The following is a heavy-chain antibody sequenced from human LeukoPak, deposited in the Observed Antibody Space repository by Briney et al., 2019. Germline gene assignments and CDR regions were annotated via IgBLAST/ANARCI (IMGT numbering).Heavy chain of an antibody. J-gene: IGHJ4*02. V-gene: IGHV1-18*01. Sequence: ASVKVSCKASGYTFTSYGISWVRQAPGQGLEWMGWISAYNGNTNYAQKLQGTLTITADESTSTAYMELSSLRAEDTAVYYCARDLVGSHTSYSSGAWDYWGQGTLVTVSS. D-gene: IGHD3-9*01. CDR3: ARDLVGSHTSYSSGAWDY. CDR2: ISAYNGNT. CDR1: GYTFTSYG.